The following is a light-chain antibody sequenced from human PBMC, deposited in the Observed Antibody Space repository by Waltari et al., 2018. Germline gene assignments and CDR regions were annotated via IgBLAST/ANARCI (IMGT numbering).Light chain of an antibody. V-gene: IGKV3-20*01. CDR1: QSVDSTH. Sequence: VLLTQSPSTLSLSPGERATLLYRDSQSVDSTHLAWYQQKPGQAPRLLIYAASTRDIGIPDRFSGSGSGTDFILTISRLEPEDFAVYYCQQYGGSPMYTFGQGTKLEIK. CDR3: QQYGGSPMYT. J-gene: IGKJ2*01. CDR2: AAS.